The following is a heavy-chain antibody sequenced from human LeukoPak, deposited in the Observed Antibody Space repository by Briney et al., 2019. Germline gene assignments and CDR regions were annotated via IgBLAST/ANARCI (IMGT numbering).Heavy chain of an antibody. CDR1: GGTFSSYA. CDR3: ARHLGGYPFDY. CDR2: IYPGDSDT. V-gene: IGHV5-51*01. D-gene: IGHD5-12*01. J-gene: IGHJ4*02. Sequence: GASVKVSCKASGGTFSSYAISWVRQAPGQGLEWMGIIYPGDSDTRYSPSFQGQVTISADKSISTAYLQWSSLKASDTAMYYCARHLGGYPFDYWGQGTLVTVSS.